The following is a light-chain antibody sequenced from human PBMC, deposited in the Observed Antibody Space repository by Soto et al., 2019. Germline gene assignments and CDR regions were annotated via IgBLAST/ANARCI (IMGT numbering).Light chain of an antibody. V-gene: IGLV2-11*01. J-gene: IGLJ2*01. CDR3: SSYAGTYAVV. CDR1: SSDVGTYNH. CDR2: DVN. Sequence: QSALTQPRSVSGSPGQSVTIYCTGTSSDVGTYNHVSWYQQHPGKAPKVMIYDVNKRSSTVPDRFSGSKSGNTASLTISGLQEEDEADYYCSSYAGTYAVVFGGGTKLTVL.